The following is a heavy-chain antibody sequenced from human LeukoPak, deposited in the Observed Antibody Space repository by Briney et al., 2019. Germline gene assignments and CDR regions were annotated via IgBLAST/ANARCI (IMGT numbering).Heavy chain of an antibody. J-gene: IGHJ4*02. D-gene: IGHD3-22*01. Sequence: PGGSLRLSCAASGFTFSSYVMHWVRQAPGKGLEWVSGISDSGGSTYYADSVKGRFTISRGNSKNTLYVQMNSLRAEDTAVYNCAKARYYYDSSGYYYFDYWGQGTLVTVSS. CDR2: ISDSGGST. CDR3: AKARYYYDSSGYYYFDY. V-gene: IGHV3-23*01. CDR1: GFTFSSYV.